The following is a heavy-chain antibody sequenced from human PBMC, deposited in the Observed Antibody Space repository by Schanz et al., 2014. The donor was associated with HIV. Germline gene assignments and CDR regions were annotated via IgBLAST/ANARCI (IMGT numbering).Heavy chain of an antibody. D-gene: IGHD3-10*01. CDR1: GFTFSRYW. CDR3: ARDSGPGIY. CDR2: IKQDGSEK. J-gene: IGHJ4*02. V-gene: IGHV3-7*01. Sequence: EVQLVESGGGLVQPGGSLRLSCAASGFTFSRYWMSWVRQAPGKGLEWVANIKQDGSEKHYVASVKGRFTISRDNAKNSLYLQMSSLRADETAVYYCARDSGPGIYWGQGTLVTVSS.